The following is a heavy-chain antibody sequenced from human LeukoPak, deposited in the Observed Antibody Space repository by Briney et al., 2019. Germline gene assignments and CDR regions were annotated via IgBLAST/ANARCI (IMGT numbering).Heavy chain of an antibody. J-gene: IGHJ5*02. V-gene: IGHV1-69*05. CDR2: IIPIFGTA. CDR1: GGTFSSYA. CDR3: ARGTTGTTWWFDP. D-gene: IGHD1-1*01. Sequence: VASVKVSCKASGGTFSSYAISWVRQAPGQELEWMGGIIPIFGTANYAQKFQGRVTITTDESTSTAYMELSSLRSEDTAVYYCARGTTGTTWWFDPWGQGTLVTVSS.